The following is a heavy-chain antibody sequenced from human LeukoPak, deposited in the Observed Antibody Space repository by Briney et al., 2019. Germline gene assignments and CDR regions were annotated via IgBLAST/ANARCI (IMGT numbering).Heavy chain of an antibody. CDR3: ARSGIQLWSNDAFDI. CDR2: ISGSGGST. V-gene: IGHV3-23*01. Sequence: GGSLRLSCAASGFTFSNYAMSWVRQAPGKGLEWVSAISGSGGSTYYADSVKGRFTISRDNSKNTLYLQMNSLRAEDTAVYYCARSGIQLWSNDAFDIWGQGTMVTVSS. J-gene: IGHJ3*02. CDR1: GFTFSNYA. D-gene: IGHD5-18*01.